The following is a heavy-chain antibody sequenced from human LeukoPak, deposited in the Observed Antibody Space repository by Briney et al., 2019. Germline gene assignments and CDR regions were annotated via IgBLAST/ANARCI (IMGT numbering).Heavy chain of an antibody. CDR1: GFTVSSNY. CDR3: ARGRGNPYYFDY. D-gene: IGHD4-23*01. J-gene: IGHJ4*02. Sequence: GGSLRLSCAASGFTVSSNYMSWVRQAPGKGLEWVSVIYSGGSTYYADSVKGRFTISRHNSENTLYLQMNSLRAEDTAVYYCARGRGNPYYFDYWGQGTLVTVSS. V-gene: IGHV3-53*04. CDR2: IYSGGST.